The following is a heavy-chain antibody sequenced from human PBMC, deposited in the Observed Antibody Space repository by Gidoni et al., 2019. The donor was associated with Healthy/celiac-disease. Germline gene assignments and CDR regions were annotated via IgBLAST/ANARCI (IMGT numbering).Heavy chain of an antibody. J-gene: IGHJ3*02. D-gene: IGHD3-22*01. CDR3: ARSISTPDAFDI. Sequence: WVAVIWYDGSNKYYADSVKGRFTISRDNSKNTLYLQMNSLRAEDTAVYYCARSISTPDAFDIWGQGTMVTVSS. CDR2: IWYDGSNK. V-gene: IGHV3-33*01.